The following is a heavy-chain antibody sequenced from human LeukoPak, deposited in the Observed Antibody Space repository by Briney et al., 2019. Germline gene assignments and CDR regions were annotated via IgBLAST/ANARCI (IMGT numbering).Heavy chain of an antibody. Sequence: GESLKISCKASGYSFISYWIGWVRQMPGKGLEWMGIIYPGDSDTRYSPSFQGQVTVSADRSISTAYLQWSSLKASDTAIYYCARHSQRYEFDLWGQGTLVTVSS. CDR2: IYPGDSDT. CDR1: GYSFISYW. D-gene: IGHD2-2*01. V-gene: IGHV5-51*01. CDR3: ARHSQRYEFDL. J-gene: IGHJ5*02.